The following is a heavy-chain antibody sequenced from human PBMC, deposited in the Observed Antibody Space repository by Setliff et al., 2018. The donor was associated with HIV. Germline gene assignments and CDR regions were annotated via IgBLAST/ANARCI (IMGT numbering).Heavy chain of an antibody. Sequence: SETLSLTCTVSGGSIRATSYYWGWIRQPPGKGLEWIGSIYYSGSTKYNPSLKSRVTISLDMSKNQFSLKLNSVTAADAATYYCARLGYYNFWSGYWTDYWGHGTLVTVSS. V-gene: IGHV4-39*01. J-gene: IGHJ4*01. CDR1: GGSIRATSYY. D-gene: IGHD3-3*01. CDR2: IYYSGST. CDR3: ARLGYYNFWSGYWTDY.